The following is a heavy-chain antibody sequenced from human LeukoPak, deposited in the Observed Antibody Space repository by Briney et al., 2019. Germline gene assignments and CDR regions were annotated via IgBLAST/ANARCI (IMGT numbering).Heavy chain of an antibody. CDR2: IYSGGST. Sequence: PGGSLRLSCAASGFTGSSNYMSWVRQAPGKGLEWVSVIYSGGSTYYADSVKGRFTISRDNSKNTLYLQMNSLRAEDTAVYYCARDEGPYCSSTSCYGSKDYWGQGTLVTVSS. V-gene: IGHV3-66*02. CDR3: ARDEGPYCSSTSCYGSKDY. D-gene: IGHD2-2*01. J-gene: IGHJ4*02. CDR1: GFTGSSNY.